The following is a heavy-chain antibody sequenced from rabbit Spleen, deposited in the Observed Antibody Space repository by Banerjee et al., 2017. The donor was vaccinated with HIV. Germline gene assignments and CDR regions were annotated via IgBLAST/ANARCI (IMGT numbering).Heavy chain of an antibody. CDR3: ARDAGTYDYIDVYFNL. CDR2: IYAGSSGRT. J-gene: IGHJ4*01. V-gene: IGHV1S45*01. CDR1: GFSFSSSYW. Sequence: QEQLEESGGDLVKPEGSLTLTCTASGFSFSSSYWICWVRQAPGKGLEWIACIYAGSSGRTYYASWAKGRFTISKTSSTTVTLQMTSLTAADTATYFCARDAGTYDYIDVYFNLWGPGTLVT. D-gene: IGHD4-2*01.